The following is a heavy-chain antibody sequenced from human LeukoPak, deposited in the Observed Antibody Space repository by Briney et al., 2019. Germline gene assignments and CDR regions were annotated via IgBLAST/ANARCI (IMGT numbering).Heavy chain of an antibody. J-gene: IGHJ4*02. Sequence: APVKVSCKASGYTFTGYYMHWVRQAPGQGLEWMGWINPNSGGTNYAQKFQGRVTMTRDTSISTAYMELSRLRSDDTAVYYCARDVVYNWNYEDYWGQGTLVTVPS. V-gene: IGHV1-2*02. D-gene: IGHD1-7*01. CDR3: ARDVVYNWNYEDY. CDR1: GYTFTGYY. CDR2: INPNSGGT.